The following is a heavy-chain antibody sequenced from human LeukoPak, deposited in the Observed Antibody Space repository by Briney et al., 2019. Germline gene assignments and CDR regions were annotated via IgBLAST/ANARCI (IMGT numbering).Heavy chain of an antibody. CDR2: TYFRSEWHT. J-gene: IGHJ5*02. V-gene: IGHV6-1*01. Sequence: SQTPSLTCDVSGDSVSNKNGAWNWIRQSPSRGLEWLGRTYFRSEWHTDYAVSVKGRIAITADTSKNQFSLQLASVTPEDTAVYYCASGWALSWGQGSLVTVSS. CDR3: ASGWALS. D-gene: IGHD1-26*01. CDR1: GDSVSNKNGA.